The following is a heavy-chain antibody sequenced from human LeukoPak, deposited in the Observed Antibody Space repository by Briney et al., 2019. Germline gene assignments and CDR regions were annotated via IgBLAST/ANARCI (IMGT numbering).Heavy chain of an antibody. D-gene: IGHD2-2*02. CDR3: ARGHRGLGKVVPAAIGY. Sequence: PSETLSLTCAVYGESLSDYYWIWIRQPPGKGLERIGEINHTGSTNYNPSLTSRVTISVDTSNNQFSLKLSSVTAADAAVYYCARGHRGLGKVVPAAIGYWGQGTLVTVSS. V-gene: IGHV4-34*01. CDR1: GESLSDYY. J-gene: IGHJ4*02. CDR2: INHTGST.